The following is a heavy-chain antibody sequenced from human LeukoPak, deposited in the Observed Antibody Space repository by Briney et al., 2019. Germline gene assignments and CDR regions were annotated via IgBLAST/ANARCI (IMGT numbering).Heavy chain of an antibody. Sequence: GGSLRLSCAASGFTFSNAWMSWVRQAPGKGLEWVGRIKSKTDGRTTDYAAPVKGRFTISRDDSKNTLYLQMNSLKTEDTAVYYCTTVSRRTGYFDYWGQGTLVTVSS. CDR1: GFTFSNAW. V-gene: IGHV3-15*01. J-gene: IGHJ4*02. CDR2: IKSKTDGRTT. CDR3: TTVSRRTGYFDY. D-gene: IGHD1-1*01.